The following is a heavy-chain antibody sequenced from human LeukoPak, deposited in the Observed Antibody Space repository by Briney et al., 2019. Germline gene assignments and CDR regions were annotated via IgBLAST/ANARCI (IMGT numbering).Heavy chain of an antibody. CDR3: SSQPAVLDLDL. CDR2: INPDGSGK. V-gene: IGHV3-7*01. CDR1: GFPFSNFW. J-gene: IGHJ4*02. Sequence: GGSLRLSCAASGFPFSNFWMTWVRQAPGKGLEWVANINPDGSGKHYADSVKGRISISRDNAKKTLYLQMTSLRVEGTGLYYCSSQPAVLDLDLWGQGILVTVSS. D-gene: IGHD2-2*01.